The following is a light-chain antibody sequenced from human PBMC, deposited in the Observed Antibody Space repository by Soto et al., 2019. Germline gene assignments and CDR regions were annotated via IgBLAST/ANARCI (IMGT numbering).Light chain of an antibody. CDR3: QHSYSNFPIN. J-gene: IGKJ5*01. CDR2: DAS. V-gene: IGKV1-39*01. Sequence: IQLTQSPSSLSASVGDRVAISCRASQSISGYLNWYQQKPGKAPNLLIFDASILQSGVPSRFSGRGSGAEYTLTISSLQPEDFATYFCQHSYSNFPINFGQGTRLEIK. CDR1: QSISGY.